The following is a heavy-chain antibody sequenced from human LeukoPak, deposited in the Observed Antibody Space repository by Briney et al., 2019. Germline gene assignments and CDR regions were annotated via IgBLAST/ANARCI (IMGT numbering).Heavy chain of an antibody. CDR2: VYSNDDT. D-gene: IGHD6-13*01. J-gene: IGHJ4*02. CDR1: GFIVSSKY. V-gene: IGHV3-53*01. CDR3: AKGTAAAAGTVPFDY. Sequence: GGSLRLSCAASGFIVSSKYMSWVRQAPGKGLEWVSTVYSNDDTNYANPVKGRSTIARGNSKNTLYLQMNSLRAEDTAVYYFAKGTAAAAGTVPFDYWGQGTLVTVSS.